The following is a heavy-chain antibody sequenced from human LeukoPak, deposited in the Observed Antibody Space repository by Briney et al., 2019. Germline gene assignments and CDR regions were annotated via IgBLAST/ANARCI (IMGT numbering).Heavy chain of an antibody. CDR3: ARKDGDW. CDR2: IYYSGST. CDR1: GGSISNYH. Sequence: PSETLSLTCTVSGGSISNYHWSWIRQPPGKGLEWIGYIYYSGSTNYNPSLKSRVTISPDTSKNQVSLRLSSVTAADTAVYYCARKDGDWWGQGTLVTVSS. J-gene: IGHJ4*02. V-gene: IGHV4-59*08. D-gene: IGHD3-9*01.